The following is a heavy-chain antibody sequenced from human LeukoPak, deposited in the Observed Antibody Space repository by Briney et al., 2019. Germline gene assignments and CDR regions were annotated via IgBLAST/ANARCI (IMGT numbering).Heavy chain of an antibody. J-gene: IGHJ5*02. V-gene: IGHV1-8*01. D-gene: IGHD4-23*01. CDR2: MNPNSGNT. Sequence: ASVKVSCKASGYTFTTYDINWVGHATGQGLEWMVWMNPNSGNTGYAQKFQGRVTMTRNTSISTAYMELSSLRSEDTAVYYCARGPNKSDGGNSGSAWFDPWGQGTLVTVSS. CDR1: GYTFTTYD. CDR3: ARGPNKSDGGNSGSAWFDP.